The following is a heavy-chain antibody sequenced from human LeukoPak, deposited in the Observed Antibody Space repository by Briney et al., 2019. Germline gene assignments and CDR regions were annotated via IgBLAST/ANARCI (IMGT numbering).Heavy chain of an antibody. Sequence: GESLKISGKGSGCSFTKYWIGWVRQVPGKGPEWMGITQPGDSDTRYSPSFQGQVTISADKSISTTYLQWSGLKASDAAMYYCARRESSGSIDYWGQGTLVTVSS. CDR1: GCSFTKYW. J-gene: IGHJ4*02. V-gene: IGHV5-51*01. CDR3: ARRESSGSIDY. D-gene: IGHD6-19*01. CDR2: TQPGDSDT.